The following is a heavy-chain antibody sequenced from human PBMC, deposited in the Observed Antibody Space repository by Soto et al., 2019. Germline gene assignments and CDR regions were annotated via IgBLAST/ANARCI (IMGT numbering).Heavy chain of an antibody. J-gene: IGHJ5*01. CDR1: GDSVSSNSAT. V-gene: IGHV6-1*01. CDR3: ARLLGNSWLDS. CDR2: TYYRSKWFN. Sequence: QVQLQQSGPGLVEPSQTLSLTCAISGDSVSSNSATWDWIRQSPSIGLEWLGRTYYRSKWFNDYAVSVKSRITIHPDTSTNQLSLQLSSVPPDDTAVYYCARLLGNSWLDSWGQGTLVTVSS. D-gene: IGHD1-26*01.